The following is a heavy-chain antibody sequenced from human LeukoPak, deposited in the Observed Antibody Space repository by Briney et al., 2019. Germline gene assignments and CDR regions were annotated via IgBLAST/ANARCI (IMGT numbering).Heavy chain of an antibody. J-gene: IGHJ4*02. Sequence: GESLKISCKGSGYSFTSYWIGWARQMPGKGLEWMGIIYPGDSDTRYSPSFQGQVTISADKSISTAYLQWSSLKASDTAMYYCARHPERYCSSTSCAVFDYWGQGTLVTVSS. D-gene: IGHD2-2*01. CDR3: ARHPERYCSSTSCAVFDY. CDR1: GYSFTSYW. V-gene: IGHV5-51*01. CDR2: IYPGDSDT.